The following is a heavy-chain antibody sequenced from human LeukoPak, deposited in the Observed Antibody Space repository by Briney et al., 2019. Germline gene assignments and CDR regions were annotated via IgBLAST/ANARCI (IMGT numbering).Heavy chain of an antibody. D-gene: IGHD6-13*01. Sequence: SETLSLTCTVSGGSISSGGYYWSWIRQHPGKGLEWIGYIYYSGSTYYNPSLKSRVTISVDTSKNQFSLKLSSVTAADTAVYYCARDVAAAGTRYFDYWGQGTLVTVSS. CDR1: GGSISSGGYY. CDR2: IYYSGST. V-gene: IGHV4-31*03. J-gene: IGHJ4*02. CDR3: ARDVAAAGTRYFDY.